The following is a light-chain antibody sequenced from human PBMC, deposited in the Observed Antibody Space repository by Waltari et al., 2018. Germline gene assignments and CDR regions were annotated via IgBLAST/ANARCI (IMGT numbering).Light chain of an antibody. CDR3: QQYYSTPRT. Sequence: DIVMTQYPDSLAVSLGERATINWKSSQSVLYSSNNKNYLAWYQQKPGQPPKLLIYWASTRESGVPDRFSGSGSGTDFTLTISSLQAEDVAVYYCQQYYSTPRTFGQGTKVEIK. J-gene: IGKJ1*01. CDR2: WAS. CDR1: QSVLYSSNNKNY. V-gene: IGKV4-1*01.